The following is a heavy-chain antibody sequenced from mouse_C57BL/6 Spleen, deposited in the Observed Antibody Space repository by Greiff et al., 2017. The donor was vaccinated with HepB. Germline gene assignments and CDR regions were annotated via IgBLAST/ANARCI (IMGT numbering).Heavy chain of an antibody. CDR3: ARRPVYAMDY. V-gene: IGHV5-17*01. Sequence: DVKLVESGGGLVKPGGSLKLSCAASGFTFSDYGMHWVRQAPEKGLEWVAYISSGSSTIYYADTVKGRFTISRDNAKNTLFLQMTSLRSEDTAMYYCARRPVYAMDYWGQGTSVTVSS. J-gene: IGHJ4*01. CDR2: ISSGSSTI. CDR1: GFTFSDYG.